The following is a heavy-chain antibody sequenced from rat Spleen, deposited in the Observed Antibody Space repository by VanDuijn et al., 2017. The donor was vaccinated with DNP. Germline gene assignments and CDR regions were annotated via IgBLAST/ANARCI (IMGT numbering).Heavy chain of an antibody. V-gene: IGHV2S8*01. CDR2: ISSGGST. CDR1: GFSLPSYG. D-gene: IGHD1-7*01. Sequence: QVQLKESGPDLVQPSQTLSLTCTVSGFSLPSYGLSWFRHPQGKGLEWIAAISSGGSTYYNSVLKSRLSISRYTTKSQVFLKMNSLQTEDTAMYFCARKMTWGQGTLVTVSS. CDR3: ARKMT. J-gene: IGHJ3*01.